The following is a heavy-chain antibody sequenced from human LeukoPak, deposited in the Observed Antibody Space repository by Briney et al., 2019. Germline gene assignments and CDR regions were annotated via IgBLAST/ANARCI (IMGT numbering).Heavy chain of an antibody. CDR2: IYYSGST. V-gene: IGHV4-31*03. Sequence: PSETLSLTCTVSGGSISSGGYYWSWIRQHPGKGLEWIGYIYYSGSTYYNPSLKSRVTISVDTSKNQFSLKLSSVTAADTAVYYCARHSAFGSVAGLDYWGQGTLVTVSS. CDR3: ARHSAFGSVAGLDY. CDR1: GGSISSGGYY. J-gene: IGHJ4*02. D-gene: IGHD6-19*01.